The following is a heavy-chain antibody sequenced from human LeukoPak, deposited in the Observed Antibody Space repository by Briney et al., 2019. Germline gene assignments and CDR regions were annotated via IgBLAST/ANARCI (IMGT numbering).Heavy chain of an antibody. J-gene: IGHJ4*02. V-gene: IGHV3-11*04. CDR3: ARLYYQLLPYFDY. CDR2: ISSSHSTI. Sequence: GGSLRLSCAASGFRFNDYYMSWIRQAPGKGLEWIGYISSSHSTIYYADSMKGRFTISRDNAENTLYLQIINLRAEDTAVYYCARLYYQLLPYFDYWGQGTLVTVAS. CDR1: GFRFNDYY. D-gene: IGHD3-10*01.